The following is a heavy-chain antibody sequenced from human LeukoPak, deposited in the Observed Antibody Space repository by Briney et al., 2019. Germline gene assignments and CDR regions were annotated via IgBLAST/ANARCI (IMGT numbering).Heavy chain of an antibody. CDR3: ARAGAYYYDSSGPEPDAFDI. D-gene: IGHD3-22*01. CDR1: GGSISSYH. Sequence: PSETLSPTCTVSGGSISSYHWSWIRQPPGKGLEWIGYIYYSGSTNYNPSLKSRVTISVDTSKNQFSLKLSSVTAADTAVYYCARAGAYYYDSSGPEPDAFDIWGQGTMVTVSS. V-gene: IGHV4-59*01. CDR2: IYYSGST. J-gene: IGHJ3*02.